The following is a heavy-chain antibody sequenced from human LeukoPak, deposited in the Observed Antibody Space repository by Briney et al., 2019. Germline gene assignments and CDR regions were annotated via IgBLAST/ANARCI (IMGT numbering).Heavy chain of an antibody. J-gene: IGHJ4*02. CDR3: ARDDKWGFDY. D-gene: IGHD1-26*01. Sequence: GGSLRLSCEVSGFHFSDYSMNWVRQAPGKGLEWISYFDDRNGAASTSYADSVKGRFIISRDAAKNSLFLQMNSLTAEDTVVYYCARDDKWGFDYWGQGTLVTVSS. CDR1: GFHFSDYS. V-gene: IGHV3-48*04. CDR2: FDDRNGAAST.